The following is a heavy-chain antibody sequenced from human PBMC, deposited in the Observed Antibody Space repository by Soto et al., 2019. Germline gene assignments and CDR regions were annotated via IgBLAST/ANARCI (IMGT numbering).Heavy chain of an antibody. CDR3: ATLPPSGGSDRFDY. CDR2: INHSGST. Sequence: SETLSHTCAVYGGSFSGYYWSWIRQPPGKGLEWIGEINHSGSTNYNPSLKSRVTISVDTSKNQFSLKLSSVTAADTAVYYCATLPPSGGSDRFDYWGQGTLVTVSS. J-gene: IGHJ4*02. CDR1: GGSFSGYY. V-gene: IGHV4-34*01. D-gene: IGHD2-15*01.